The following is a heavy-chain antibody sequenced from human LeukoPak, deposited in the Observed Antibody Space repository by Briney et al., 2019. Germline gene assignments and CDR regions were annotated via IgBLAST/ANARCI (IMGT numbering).Heavy chain of an antibody. V-gene: IGHV1-18*01. CDR1: GYTFTSYG. D-gene: IGHD2-15*01. J-gene: IGHJ5*02. Sequence: ASVKVSCKASGYTFTSYGISWVRQAPGQGLEWMGWISAYNGNTNYAQKLQGRVTMTTDTSTSTAYMELRSLRSDDTAVYYCARVRGFVDIGEDWFDPWGQGTLVTVSS. CDR2: ISAYNGNT. CDR3: ARVRGFVDIGEDWFDP.